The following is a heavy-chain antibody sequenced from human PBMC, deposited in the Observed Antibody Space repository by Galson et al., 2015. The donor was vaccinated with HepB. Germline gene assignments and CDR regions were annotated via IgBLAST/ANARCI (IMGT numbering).Heavy chain of an antibody. CDR2: IDPSDSDT. Sequence: QSGAEVKKPGESLRISCKGSGYMFTTYWISWVRQMPGKGLEWMGRIDPSDSDTNYSPSFRGHVSISTDNSINTAYLQLYSLRASDTAIYYCARPLYSGAAFDVWGQGTMVTVSS. V-gene: IGHV5-10-1*01. CDR3: ARPLYSGAAFDV. D-gene: IGHD7-27*01. CDR1: GYMFTTYW. J-gene: IGHJ3*01.